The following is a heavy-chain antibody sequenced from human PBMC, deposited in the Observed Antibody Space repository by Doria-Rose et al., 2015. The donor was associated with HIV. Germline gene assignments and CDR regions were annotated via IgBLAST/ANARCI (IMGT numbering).Heavy chain of an antibody. D-gene: IGHD6-13*01. V-gene: IGHV2-26*01. CDR1: GVSLSSPGMG. Sequence: ESGPVLVEPTETLTLTCTVSGVSLSSPGMGVSWIRQPPGKALEWLSNIFSDDGRSYKTCLKSRLTISRGTSKSQVVLTMTDMDPVDTATYYCARIKSSRWYHKYYFDFWGRGTLVIVSA. CDR3: ARIKSSRWYHKYYFDF. CDR2: IFSDDGR. J-gene: IGHJ4*02.